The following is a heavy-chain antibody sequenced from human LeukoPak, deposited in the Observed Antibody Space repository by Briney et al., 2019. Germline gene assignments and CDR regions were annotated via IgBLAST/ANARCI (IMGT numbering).Heavy chain of an antibody. CDR1: GYTFTGYY. D-gene: IGHD3-10*01. CDR3: ARGDGSGLDY. CDR2: IHPNSGGT. J-gene: IGHJ4*02. V-gene: IGHV1-2*02. Sequence: ASVKVSCKASGYTFTGYYMHWLRQAPGQGLEWMGWIHPNSGGTNSAQTFQGRVTMTRDTSISTAYMELSRLRSDDTAVYYCARGDGSGLDYWGQGTLVTVSS.